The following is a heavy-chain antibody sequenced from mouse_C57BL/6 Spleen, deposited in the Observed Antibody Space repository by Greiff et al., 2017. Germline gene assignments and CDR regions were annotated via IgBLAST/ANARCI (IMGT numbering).Heavy chain of an antibody. CDR1: GFTFSSYA. D-gene: IGHD2-1*01. CDR2: ISDGGSYT. Sequence: EVQVVESGGGLVKPGGSLKLSCAASGFTFSSYAMSWVRQTPAKRLEWVATISDGGSYTYYPDNVKGRCTISRDNAKNTLYLQMSHLKSEDTAMYYCARSTPNFDVWGTGTTVTVSS. CDR3: ARSTPNFDV. V-gene: IGHV5-4*01. J-gene: IGHJ1*03.